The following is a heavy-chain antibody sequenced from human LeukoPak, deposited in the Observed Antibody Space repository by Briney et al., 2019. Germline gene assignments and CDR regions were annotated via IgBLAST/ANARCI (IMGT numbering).Heavy chain of an antibody. V-gene: IGHV3-23*01. Sequence: GGSLRLSCAASGFTFSSYAMSWVRQAPGKGLEWVSAISGSGGSTYYADSVKGRFTISRDNSKNTLYLQMNSLRAEDTALYYCAKGRLDPNLVLDHWGQGTLVTVSS. J-gene: IGHJ4*02. CDR1: GFTFSSYA. CDR2: ISGSGGST. D-gene: IGHD5-12*01. CDR3: AKGRLDPNLVLDH.